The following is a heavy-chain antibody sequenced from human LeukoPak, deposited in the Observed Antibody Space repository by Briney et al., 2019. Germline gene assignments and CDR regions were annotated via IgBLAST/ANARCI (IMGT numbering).Heavy chain of an antibody. CDR3: ARHRSSGTYPLDY. V-gene: IGHV4-59*08. Sequence: PSETLSLTCAASGGSISDYYWSWIRQPPGKGLEWIGYIYYSGSTNYNPSLKSRISISVDTSKNQFSLKLSSVTAADTAVYYCARHRSSGTYPLDYWGQGTLVTVSS. CDR2: IYYSGST. CDR1: GGSISDYY. D-gene: IGHD1-26*01. J-gene: IGHJ4*02.